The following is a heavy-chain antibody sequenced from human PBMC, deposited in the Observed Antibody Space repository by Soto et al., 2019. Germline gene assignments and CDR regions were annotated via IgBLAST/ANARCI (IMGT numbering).Heavy chain of an antibody. V-gene: IGHV3-48*04. CDR2: ISSSGSTI. Sequence: GGSLRLSCVVPGSIFIGYGMHWVRQAPGKGLEWVSYISSSGSTIYYADSVKGRFTISRDNAKNSLYLQMNSLRAEDTAVYYCARDGGYSGYDPNWFDPWGQGTLVTVSS. J-gene: IGHJ5*02. D-gene: IGHD5-12*01. CDR3: ARDGGYSGYDPNWFDP. CDR1: GSIFIGYG.